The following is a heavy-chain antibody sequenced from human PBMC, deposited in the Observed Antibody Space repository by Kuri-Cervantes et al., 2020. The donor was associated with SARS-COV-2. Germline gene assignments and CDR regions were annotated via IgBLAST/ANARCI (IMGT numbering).Heavy chain of an antibody. D-gene: IGHD1-26*01. CDR2: MNPNSGNT. CDR3: ARLLRGAYYYYYMDV. Sequence: ASVKVSCKASGYTFNIYDIHWVRQATGQGLEWMGWMNPNSGNTGYAQKFQGRVTITRNTSISTAYMELSSLRSEDTAVYYCARLLRGAYYYYYMDVWGKGTTVTVSS. J-gene: IGHJ6*03. V-gene: IGHV1-8*03. CDR1: GYTFNIYD.